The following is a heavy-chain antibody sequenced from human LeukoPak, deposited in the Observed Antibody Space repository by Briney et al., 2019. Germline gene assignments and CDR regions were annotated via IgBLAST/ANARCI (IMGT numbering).Heavy chain of an antibody. J-gene: IGHJ5*02. D-gene: IGHD3-22*01. CDR1: GFTFSSYG. Sequence: GGSLRLSCAASGFTFSSYGMHWVRQAPGKGLEWVAFIRYDGSNKYYADSVKGRFTISRDNSKNTLYLQMNSLRAEDTAVYYCARDLGQYYDTSDNWFDPWGQGTLVTVSS. V-gene: IGHV3-30*02. CDR3: ARDLGQYYDTSDNWFDP. CDR2: IRYDGSNK.